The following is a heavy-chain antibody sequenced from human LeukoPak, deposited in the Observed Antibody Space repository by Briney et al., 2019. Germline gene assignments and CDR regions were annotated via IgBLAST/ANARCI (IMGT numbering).Heavy chain of an antibody. Sequence: SETLSLTCTVSGGSISSGSFYWSWIRQPPGKGLEWIGYVYYGDSTKYNPSLKSRVTISVDKSKNNFSLRLSSVAAADTAVYYCARDYSGSYYGWFDPWGQGTLVTVSS. CDR3: ARDYSGSYYGWFDP. CDR2: VYYGDST. D-gene: IGHD1-26*01. J-gene: IGHJ5*02. V-gene: IGHV4-61*01. CDR1: GGSISSGSFY.